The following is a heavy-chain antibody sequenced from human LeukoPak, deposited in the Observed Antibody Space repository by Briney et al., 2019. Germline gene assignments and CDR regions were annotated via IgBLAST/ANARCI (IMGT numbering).Heavy chain of an antibody. J-gene: IGHJ4*02. V-gene: IGHV4-34*01. D-gene: IGHD6-13*01. CDR1: GVSFSGYY. CDR2: INHSGST. Sequence: SETLSLTCAVYGVSFSGYYWSWIRQPPGKGLEWIGDINHSGSTNYNPSLKSRVTISVDTSKNQFSLKLSSVTAADTAVYYCARGHLKYSSSYLYYFDYWGQGTLVTVSS. CDR3: ARGHLKYSSSYLYYFDY.